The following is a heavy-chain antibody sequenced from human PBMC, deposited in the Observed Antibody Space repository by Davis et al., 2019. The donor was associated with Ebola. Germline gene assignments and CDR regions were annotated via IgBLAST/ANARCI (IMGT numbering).Heavy chain of an antibody. V-gene: IGHV1-2*06. D-gene: IGHD5-24*01. J-gene: IGHJ4*02. CDR3: TLTISENY. Sequence: ASVKVSCKASGYTFTNYGITWVRQAPGQGLEWMGRINPNSGGTNYAQKFQGRVTMTRDTSISTAYMELSRLRSDDTAVYYCTLTISENYWGQGTLVTVSS. CDR2: INPNSGGT. CDR1: GYTFTNYG.